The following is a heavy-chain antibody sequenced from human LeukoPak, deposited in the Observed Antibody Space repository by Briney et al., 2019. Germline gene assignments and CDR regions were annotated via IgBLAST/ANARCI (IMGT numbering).Heavy chain of an antibody. J-gene: IGHJ6*02. CDR3: ARDRYFDWLVAYGMDV. CDR1: GFTFTTYS. V-gene: IGHV3-21*01. D-gene: IGHD3-9*01. Sequence: GGSLRLSCAASGFTFTTYSMNWVRQAPGKEPEWVSAVSSSSDYIYYADSVRGRFTISRDNAKNSLYLQMNSLRAEDTAVYYCARDRYFDWLVAYGMDVWGQGTTVTVSS. CDR2: VSSSSDYI.